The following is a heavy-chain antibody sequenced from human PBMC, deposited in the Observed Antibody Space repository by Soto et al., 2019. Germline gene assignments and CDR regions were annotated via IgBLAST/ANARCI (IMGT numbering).Heavy chain of an antibody. V-gene: IGHV3-30-3*01. CDR1: GFTFRDYA. CDR2: ISSDATNK. J-gene: IGHJ6*02. CDR3: ARQGMAARKYYSTYLDV. D-gene: IGHD6-6*01. Sequence: QVQLVESGGGVVQPGRSLRLSCAASGFTFRDYAMHWVRQAPCKGLEWVTLISSDATNKYLADSVKGRFTISRDNSKHTLYLQMNSLRVDDTGLYYCARQGMAARKYYSTYLDVWGQGTTVIV.